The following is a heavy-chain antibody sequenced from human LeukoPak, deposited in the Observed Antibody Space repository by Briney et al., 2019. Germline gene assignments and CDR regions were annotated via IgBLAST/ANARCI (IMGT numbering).Heavy chain of an antibody. CDR3: ARLGRRRFGEFSLGGVVFDY. CDR1: GGSISSSNYY. V-gene: IGHV4-39*01. J-gene: IGHJ4*02. D-gene: IGHD3-10*01. Sequence: KPSETLSLTCTVSGGSISSSNYYWGWIRQPPGKGLEWIGSIYYSGITYYNSSLKSRVTISVDTSKNQFSLKLSSVTAADTAVYYCARLGRRRFGEFSLGGVVFDYWGQGTLVTVSS. CDR2: IYYSGIT.